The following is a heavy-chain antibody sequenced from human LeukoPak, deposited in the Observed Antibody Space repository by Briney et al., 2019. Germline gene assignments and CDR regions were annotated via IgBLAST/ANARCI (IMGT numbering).Heavy chain of an antibody. CDR3: ARDDYGDYRIDY. CDR2: ISYNGNT. J-gene: IGHJ4*02. D-gene: IGHD4-17*01. CDR1: DGSISYNTYS. Sequence: SETLSLTCTVSDGSISYNTYSWAWIRQPSGKGLEWIGTISYNGNTYYNPSLKSRVTISVDTSKNQFSLKLSSVTAADTAVYYCARDDYGDYRIDYWGQGTLVTVSS. V-gene: IGHV4-39*07.